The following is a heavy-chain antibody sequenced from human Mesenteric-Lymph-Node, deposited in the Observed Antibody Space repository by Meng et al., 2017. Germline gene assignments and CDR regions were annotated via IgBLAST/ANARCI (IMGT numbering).Heavy chain of an antibody. CDR2: IYHSGST. J-gene: IGHJ4*02. V-gene: IGHV4-4*02. D-gene: IGHD3-10*01. CDR3: ARDYYGSGSYAYFDY. Sequence: HVQLQEAGPRQVKPSGTLSLTCAVSGGSISSSNWWSWVRQPPGKGLEWIGEIYHSGSTNYNPSLKSRVTISVDKSKNQFSLKLSSVTAADTAVYYCARDYYGSGSYAYFDYWGQGTLVTVSS. CDR1: GGSISSSNW.